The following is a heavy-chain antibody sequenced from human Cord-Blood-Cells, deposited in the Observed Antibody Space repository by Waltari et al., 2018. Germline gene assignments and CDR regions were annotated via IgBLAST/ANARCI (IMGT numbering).Heavy chain of an antibody. CDR1: GGTFSSYA. D-gene: IGHD1-20*01. CDR2: TIPTLVTA. V-gene: IGHV1-69*06. Sequence: QVQLVQSGAEVKKPGSSVKVSCKASGGTFSSYAISWVRQAPGQGLEWMGGTIPTLVTANHAQKFRGRVTITADKSTSTAYMELSSWRSEDTAVYYCARGGGGDHNWDDAFDIWGQGTMVTVSS. J-gene: IGHJ3*02. CDR3: ARGGGGDHNWDDAFDI.